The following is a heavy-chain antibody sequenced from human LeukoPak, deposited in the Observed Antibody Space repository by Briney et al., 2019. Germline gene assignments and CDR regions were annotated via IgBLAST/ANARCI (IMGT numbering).Heavy chain of an antibody. Sequence: GRSLRLSCAASGFTFRSYGMHWVRQAPGKGLEWVADIWYGGSNKYYADSVKGRFTISRDNSKNTLYLQMNSLRAEDTAVYYCARDNYCSSTSCYNFDYWGQGTLVTVSS. D-gene: IGHD2-2*02. J-gene: IGHJ4*02. CDR3: ARDNYCSSTSCYNFDY. CDR2: IWYGGSNK. CDR1: GFTFRSYG. V-gene: IGHV3-33*01.